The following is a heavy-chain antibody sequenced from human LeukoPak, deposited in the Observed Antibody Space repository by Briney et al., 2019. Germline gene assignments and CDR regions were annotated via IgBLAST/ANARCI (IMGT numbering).Heavy chain of an antibody. J-gene: IGHJ6*02. CDR2: IKSKTDGGTT. CDR1: GFTFSNAW. D-gene: IGHD4-17*01. V-gene: IGHV3-15*01. Sequence: GGSLRLSCAASGFTFSNAWMSWVRQAPGKGLEWVGRIKSKTDGGTTDYAAPVKGRFTISRDDSKNTLYLQMNSLKTEDTAVYYCTTGSHGDYDLHPYYYYYYGMDVWGQGTTVTVSS. CDR3: TTGSHGDYDLHPYYYYYYGMDV.